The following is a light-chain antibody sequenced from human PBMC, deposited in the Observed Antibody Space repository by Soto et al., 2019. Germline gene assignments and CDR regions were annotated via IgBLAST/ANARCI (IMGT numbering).Light chain of an antibody. V-gene: IGKV1-5*01. CDR3: QHYGGVWT. J-gene: IGKJ1*01. Sequence: DIQMTQSPSTLSASVGDRVTITCRASQSISNRLARYQQKPGKAPKVLIYDASSSESGVPSRFSGSGSATEFILTISSLQPDDFATYHCQHYGGVWTFGQGTKVEIK. CDR2: DAS. CDR1: QSISNR.